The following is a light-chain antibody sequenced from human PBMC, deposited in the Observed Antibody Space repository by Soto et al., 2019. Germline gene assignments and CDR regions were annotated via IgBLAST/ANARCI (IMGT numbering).Light chain of an antibody. CDR3: SSYAGSDVFV. V-gene: IGLV2-8*01. CDR1: SSAVGGYNY. J-gene: IGLJ1*01. Sequence: QSVLTQPPSASGSPGQSVTISCTGTSSAVGGYNYVSWYQQHPGKAPKLMIYEVNKRPSGVPDRFSGSKSGNTASLTVSGLQAEDEADYYCSSYAGSDVFVFGTGTKVTVL. CDR2: EVN.